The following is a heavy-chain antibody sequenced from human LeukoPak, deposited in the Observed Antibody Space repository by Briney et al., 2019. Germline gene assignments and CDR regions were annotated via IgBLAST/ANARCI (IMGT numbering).Heavy chain of an antibody. CDR1: GGSISSYY. V-gene: IGHV4-59*08. CDR2: IYYSGST. D-gene: IGHD3-10*01. J-gene: IGHJ3*02. Sequence: PSETLSLTCTVSGGSISSYYWSWIRQPPGKGLEWIGYIYYSGSTNYNPSPKSRVTISVDTSKNQFSLKLSSVTAADTAVYYCASPDITMVRGVSGAFDIWGQGTMVTVSS. CDR3: ASPDITMVRGVSGAFDI.